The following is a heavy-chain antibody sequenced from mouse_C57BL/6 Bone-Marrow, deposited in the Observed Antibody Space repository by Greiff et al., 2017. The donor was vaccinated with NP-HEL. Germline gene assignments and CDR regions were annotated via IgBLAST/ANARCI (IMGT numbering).Heavy chain of an antibody. CDR2: IYPRSGNT. CDR3: AREDYYGSSYGY. J-gene: IGHJ2*01. D-gene: IGHD1-1*01. CDR1: GYTFTSYG. Sequence: QVQLQQSGAELARPGASVKLSCKASGYTFTSYGISWVKQRTGQGLEWIGEIYPRSGNTYYNEKFKGKATLTADKSSSTAYMELRSLTSEDSAVYFCAREDYYGSSYGYWGKGTTLTVSS. V-gene: IGHV1-81*01.